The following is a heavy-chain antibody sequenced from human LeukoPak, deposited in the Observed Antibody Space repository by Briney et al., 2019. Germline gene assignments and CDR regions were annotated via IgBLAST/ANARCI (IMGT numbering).Heavy chain of an antibody. CDR3: ARDVGAFDY. D-gene: IGHD1-26*01. CDR2: IKQVGSEK. V-gene: IGHV3-7*01. CDR1: GFTFSNYW. J-gene: IGHJ4*02. Sequence: GGSLRLSCAASGFTFSNYWMAWVRQAPGRGLEWVAKIKQVGSEKYYMDSVKGRFTISRDSPRNSLSLQMNFLRVEDTAVYYCARDVGAFDYWGQGTLVTVSS.